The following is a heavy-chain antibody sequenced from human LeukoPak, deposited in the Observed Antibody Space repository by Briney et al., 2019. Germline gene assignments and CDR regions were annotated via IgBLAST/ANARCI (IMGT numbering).Heavy chain of an antibody. CDR1: GGTFSSYA. Sequence: RASVKVSCKASGGTFSSYATSWVRQAPGQGLEWRGWISAYNGNTNYAQKVQGRVTMTTDTSTSTAYMELRSLRSDDTAVYYCARDSPPPHSLPMFGITGTNGRRFDIWGQGTMVTVSS. J-gene: IGHJ3*02. CDR2: ISAYNGNT. CDR3: ARDSPPPHSLPMFGITGTNGRRFDI. D-gene: IGHD1-7*01. V-gene: IGHV1-18*01.